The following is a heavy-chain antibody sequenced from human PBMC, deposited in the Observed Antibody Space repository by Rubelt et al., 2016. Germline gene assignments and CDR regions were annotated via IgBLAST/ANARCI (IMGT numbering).Heavy chain of an antibody. J-gene: IGHJ5*02. CDR3: ARDYFGTPGNWFNP. D-gene: IGHD1-7*01. CDR1: GASMSDFR. Sequence: QVQLQESGPGLVKPSETLSLTCTVFGASMSDFRVSWIRQSAAKGLEWIGRAFSNGNTMYNPSLESRVTVSVDKSKKQFSLTLTSVTAADTAIYYCARDYFGTPGNWFNPWGQGVLVTVSS. CDR2: AFSNGNT. V-gene: IGHV4-4*07.